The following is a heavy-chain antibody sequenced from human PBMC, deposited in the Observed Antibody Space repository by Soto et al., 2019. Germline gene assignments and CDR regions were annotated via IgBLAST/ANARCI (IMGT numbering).Heavy chain of an antibody. CDR3: ARSEEGYYYAFDI. Sequence: EVQLVESGGGLIQPGGSLRLSCAASGFTVSSNYMSWVRQAPGKGLEWVSVIYSGGSTYYADSVKGRFTISRDNSKNTLYLQMNSRRAEDMAVYYCARSEEGYYYAFDIWGQGTMVTVSS. CDR1: GFTVSSNY. J-gene: IGHJ3*02. D-gene: IGHD3-22*01. CDR2: IYSGGST. V-gene: IGHV3-53*01.